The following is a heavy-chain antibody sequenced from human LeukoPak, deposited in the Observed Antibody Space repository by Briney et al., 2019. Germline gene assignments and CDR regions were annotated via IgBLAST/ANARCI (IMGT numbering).Heavy chain of an antibody. J-gene: IGHJ4*02. V-gene: IGHV1-69*04. CDR1: GGTFSSYA. Sequence: SVKVSCKASGGTFSSYAISWVRQAPGQGLEWMGRIIPILGIANYAQKFQGRVTITADKSTSTAYMELSSLRSEDTAVYYCARELGRRFGELLRATHFDYWGQGTQVTVSS. D-gene: IGHD3-10*01. CDR2: IIPILGIA. CDR3: ARELGRRFGELLRATHFDY.